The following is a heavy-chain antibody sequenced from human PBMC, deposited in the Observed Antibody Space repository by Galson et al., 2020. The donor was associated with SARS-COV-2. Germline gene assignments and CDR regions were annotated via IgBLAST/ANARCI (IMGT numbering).Heavy chain of an antibody. CDR3: ARLGARYGPNSGGDAFDI. J-gene: IGHJ3*02. V-gene: IGHV4-39*01. Sequence: ETSETLSLTCTVSGGSISSSSYYWGWIRQPPGKGLEWIGSIYYSGSTYYNPSLKSRVTISVDTSKKQFPLKLSSVTAADTAVYYCARLGARYGPNSGGDAFDIWGQGTMVTVSS. D-gene: IGHD7-27*01. CDR2: IYYSGST. CDR1: GGSISSSSYY.